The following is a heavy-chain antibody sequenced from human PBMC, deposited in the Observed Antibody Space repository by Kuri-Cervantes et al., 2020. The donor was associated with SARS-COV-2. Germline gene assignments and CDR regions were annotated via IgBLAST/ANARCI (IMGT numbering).Heavy chain of an antibody. CDR2: IQDDGSNK. CDR3: TDEGMGKPFDW. D-gene: IGHD7-27*01. J-gene: IGHJ4*02. CDR1: GFIFSDAG. Sequence: GESLKISCAASGFIFSDAGMHWVRQAPGKGLEWVAFIQDDGSNKYYADSVKGRFTISRDNSKNTLYLQMNSLRAEDTALYYCTDEGMGKPFDWWGQGTLVTVSS. V-gene: IGHV3-30*02.